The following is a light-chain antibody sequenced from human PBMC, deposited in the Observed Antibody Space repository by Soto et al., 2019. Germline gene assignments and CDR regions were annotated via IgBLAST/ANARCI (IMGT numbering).Light chain of an antibody. CDR3: QQRSNWPPYMYT. V-gene: IGKV3-11*01. CDR1: QRVSSY. Sequence: EIVLTQSPATLSLSPGERATLSCRASQRVSSYLAWYQQKPGQAPRLLIYDASNRATGIPARFSGSGSGTDFTLTIRSLEPEDFAVYYCQQRSNWPPYMYTFGQGTKLEIK. J-gene: IGKJ2*01. CDR2: DAS.